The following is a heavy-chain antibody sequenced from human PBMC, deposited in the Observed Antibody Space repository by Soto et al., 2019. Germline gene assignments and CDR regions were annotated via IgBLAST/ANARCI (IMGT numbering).Heavy chain of an antibody. CDR1: GFSLSTSGVG. CDR2: IYWDDDK. J-gene: IGHJ6*02. Sequence: QITLKESGPTLVKPTQTLTLTCTFSGFSLSTSGVGVAWIRQPPGKALEWLALIYWDDDKRYRPSLESRPTNPKATSKNQVVLTMTNIHSVDTATYYCAYLPCSGGSCYWFSFSGMDVWGQGPTVTLSS. V-gene: IGHV2-5*02. D-gene: IGHD2-15*01. CDR3: AYLPCSGGSCYWFSFSGMDV.